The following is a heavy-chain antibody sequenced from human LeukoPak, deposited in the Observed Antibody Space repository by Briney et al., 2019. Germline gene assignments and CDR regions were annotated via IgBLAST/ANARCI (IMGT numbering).Heavy chain of an antibody. D-gene: IGHD3-22*01. Sequence: PGGSLRLSCAASGFTFSTYSMNWVRQAPGKGLEWVANIKQDGSEKYYVDSVKGRFTISRDNAKNSLYLQMNSLRAEDTAVYYCARDLHYYDSSGSDAFDIWGQGTMVTVSS. J-gene: IGHJ3*02. CDR3: ARDLHYYDSSGSDAFDI. V-gene: IGHV3-7*01. CDR1: GFTFSTYS. CDR2: IKQDGSEK.